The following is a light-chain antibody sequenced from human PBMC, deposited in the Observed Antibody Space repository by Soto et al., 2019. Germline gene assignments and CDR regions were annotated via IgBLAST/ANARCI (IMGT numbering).Light chain of an antibody. Sequence: QSVLTQPPSASGTPGQRLTISCSGSSSNNGSKTVNWYQQLPGTAPKLLIYSNYQRPSGVPDRFSGSKSGTSASLAISGLQSEDEADYYCSAWDASLNGYVFGTGTKVTVL. J-gene: IGLJ1*01. CDR1: SSNNGSKT. V-gene: IGLV1-44*01. CDR2: SNY. CDR3: SAWDASLNGYV.